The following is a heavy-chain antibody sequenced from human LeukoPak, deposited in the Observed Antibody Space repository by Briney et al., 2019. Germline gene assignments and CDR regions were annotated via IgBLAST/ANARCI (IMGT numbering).Heavy chain of an antibody. CDR2: ISWNSGSI. D-gene: IGHD4-17*01. Sequence: GGSLRLSCAASGFTSDDYAMHWVRQAPGKGLEWVSGISWNSGSIGYADSVKGRFTISRDNAKNSLYLQMNSLRAEDTALYYCAKDMTTVTTKHFQHWGQGTLVTVSS. CDR3: AKDMTTVTTKHFQH. CDR1: GFTSDDYA. V-gene: IGHV3-9*02. J-gene: IGHJ1*01.